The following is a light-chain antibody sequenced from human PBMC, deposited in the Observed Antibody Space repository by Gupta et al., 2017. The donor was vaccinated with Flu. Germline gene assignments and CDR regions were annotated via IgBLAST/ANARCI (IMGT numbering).Light chain of an antibody. CDR1: STDVGGGNS. V-gene: IGLV2-14*01. J-gene: IGLJ1*01. Sequence: QSALSQPASVSGSPGQSIIISCTGTSTDVGGGNSVSWYQQYPGKAPKLIIFDVSSRPSGVPTRFSGSKSGDTASLTISGLQAADEAEYYCSSYTSISTPYVFGTGTKVSVL. CDR2: DVS. CDR3: SSYTSISTPYV.